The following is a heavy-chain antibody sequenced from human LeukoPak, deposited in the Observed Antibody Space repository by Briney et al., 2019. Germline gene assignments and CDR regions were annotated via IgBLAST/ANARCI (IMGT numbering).Heavy chain of an antibody. Sequence: PSETLSLTCAVSGGSISSGGYSWSWIRQPPGKGLEWIGYIYHSGSTYYNPSLKSRVTISVDRSKNQFSLKLSSVTAADTAVYYCAKGGGRGVRGVIIEAWGQGTLVTVSS. V-gene: IGHV4-30-2*01. CDR3: AKGGGRGVRGVIIEA. D-gene: IGHD3-10*01. J-gene: IGHJ4*02. CDR1: GGSISSGGYS. CDR2: IYHSGST.